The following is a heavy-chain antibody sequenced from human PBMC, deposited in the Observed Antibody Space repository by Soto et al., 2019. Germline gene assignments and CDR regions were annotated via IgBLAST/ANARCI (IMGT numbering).Heavy chain of an antibody. J-gene: IGHJ4*02. CDR2: ISGDNANT. V-gene: IGHV1-18*01. Sequence: ASVKVSCKASGYTFTGYGITWVRQAPGQGLEWMGWISGDNANTNYAQKLQGRITMTVDASTSTAYMELGSLTSDDTAVYYCARDRGFDYDSIGGTGLDFWGQ. CDR3: ARDRGFDYDSIGGTGLDF. D-gene: IGHD3-22*01. CDR1: GYTFTGYG.